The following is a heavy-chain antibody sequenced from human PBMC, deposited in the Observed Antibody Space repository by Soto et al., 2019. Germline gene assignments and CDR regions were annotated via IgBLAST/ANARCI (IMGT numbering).Heavy chain of an antibody. J-gene: IGHJ6*03. V-gene: IGHV1-69*02. CDR3: ARAGWAVDYYYMDV. CDR1: GGTFSSYT. CDR2: IIPILGIA. D-gene: IGHD6-19*01. Sequence: GPSVTVSCKASGGTFSSYTIIWVRQATGQGLEWMGRIIPILGIANYAQKFQGRVTITADKSTSTAYMELSSLRSEDTAVYYCARAGWAVDYYYMDVWGKGTTVTVSS.